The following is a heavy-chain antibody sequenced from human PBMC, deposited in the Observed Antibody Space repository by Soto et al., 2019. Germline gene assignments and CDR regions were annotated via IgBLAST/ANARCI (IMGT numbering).Heavy chain of an antibody. D-gene: IGHD6-13*01. CDR2: IYPGDSDT. V-gene: IGHV5-51*01. Sequence: GESLKISCKGSGYNFNRYWIGWVRQMPGKGLEWKGVIYPGDSDTRYSPSLQGQVTISADKSSSAAYLQWSSLQASDTAAYYCARALVKGTSEPLDICGQGTMVT. CDR1: GYNFNRYW. CDR3: ARALVKGTSEPLDI. J-gene: IGHJ3*02.